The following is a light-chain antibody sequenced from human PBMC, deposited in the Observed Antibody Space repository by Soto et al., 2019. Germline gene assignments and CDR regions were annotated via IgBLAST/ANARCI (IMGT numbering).Light chain of an antibody. CDR2: NAS. V-gene: IGKV3-11*01. CDR1: QSVSSF. CDR3: QQRSKWPPFT. Sequence: EIVLTQSPATLSLSPGERASLSCRASQSVSSFLAWYQQKPGQPPRLLIYNASNRTTGIPARFSGSGSGTDFTLTISSLEPEDFAVYYCQQRSKWPPFTFGPGTKVDNK. J-gene: IGKJ3*01.